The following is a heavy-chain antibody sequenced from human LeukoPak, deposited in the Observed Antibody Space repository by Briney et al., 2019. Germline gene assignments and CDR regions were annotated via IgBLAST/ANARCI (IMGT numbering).Heavy chain of an antibody. Sequence: PSETLSLTCTVSGGSISSYYWSWIRQPPGKGLEWIGYIYYSGSTNYNPSLKSRVTISVDTSKNQFSLKLSSVTAADTAVYYCARGGYSSGPPYWGQGTLVTVSS. CDR3: ARGGYSSGPPY. CDR2: IYYSGST. CDR1: GGSISSYY. V-gene: IGHV4-59*08. J-gene: IGHJ4*02. D-gene: IGHD6-19*01.